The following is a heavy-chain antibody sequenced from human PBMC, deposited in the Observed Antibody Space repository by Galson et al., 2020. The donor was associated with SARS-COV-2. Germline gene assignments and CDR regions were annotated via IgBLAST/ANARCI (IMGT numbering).Heavy chain of an antibody. CDR2: IRAEGDA. CDR1: GFVFSTDP. D-gene: IGHD3-10*01. CDR3: ARDTFYGFDY. J-gene: IGHJ4*01. Sequence: GGSLRLSCAASGFVFSTDPMNWVRQAPGKGLEWISNIRAEGDAYYAASVKGRFTSSRDNAKNSLYLQMNTLRAEATAIYYCARDTFYGFDYWGHGVLVTGS. V-gene: IGHV3-21*06.